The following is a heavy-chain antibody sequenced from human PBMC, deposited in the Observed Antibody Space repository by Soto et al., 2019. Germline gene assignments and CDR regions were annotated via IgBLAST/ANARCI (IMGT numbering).Heavy chain of an antibody. CDR1: GGSIISSSYY. V-gene: IGHV4-39*01. CDR2: IYYSGST. Sequence: PSETMSLSCTVSGGSIISSSYYWGWISKPPGKGLEWIGSIYYSGSTYYNPSLKSRVTISVDTSKNQFSLKLSSVTAADTAVYYCARQGGYYYDSSGYYHVHYYYYGMDVWGQGTTVTVSS. CDR3: ARQGGYYYDSSGYYHVHYYYYGMDV. J-gene: IGHJ6*02. D-gene: IGHD3-22*01.